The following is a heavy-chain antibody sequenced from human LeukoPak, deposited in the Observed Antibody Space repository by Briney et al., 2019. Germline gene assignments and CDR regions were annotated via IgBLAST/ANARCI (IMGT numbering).Heavy chain of an antibody. Sequence: PGGSLRLSCAASGFIFSTYWMHWVRQAPGKGLVWVSRMNSDGSSISYADSVKGRFTISRDNAKNTLYLQMNNLRPEDTAVYYCVPQEDCSRTTCQVDYWGQGTLVTVSS. CDR1: GFIFSTYW. V-gene: IGHV3-74*01. CDR2: MNSDGSSI. J-gene: IGHJ4*02. CDR3: VPQEDCSRTTCQVDY. D-gene: IGHD2-2*01.